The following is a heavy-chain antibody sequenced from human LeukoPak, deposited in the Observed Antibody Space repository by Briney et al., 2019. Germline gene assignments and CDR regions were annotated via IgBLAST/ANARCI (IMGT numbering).Heavy chain of an antibody. D-gene: IGHD2-2*01. CDR1: GGSFSGYY. CDR2: INHSGST. Sequence: KPSETPSLTCAVYGGSFSGYYWSWIRQPPGKGLEWIGEINHSGSTNYNPSLKSRVTISVDTSKNQFSLKLSSVTAADTAVYYCARGYCSSTSCYGGSYFDYWGQGTLVTVSS. V-gene: IGHV4-34*01. J-gene: IGHJ4*02. CDR3: ARGYCSSTSCYGGSYFDY.